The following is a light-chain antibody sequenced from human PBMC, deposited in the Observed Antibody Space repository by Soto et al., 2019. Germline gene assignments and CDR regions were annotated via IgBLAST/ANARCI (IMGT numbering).Light chain of an antibody. CDR2: GAS. CDR3: QQHGSSTT. Sequence: EIVWTQSPGTLSLSPGERATLSCRASQSGNNNYLAWYRQKPGQAPRLLIYGASTRATGIPDRFSGSGYGTDFNLSIRRLEAEDFAVYYCQQHGSSTTLGPGTKVEI. J-gene: IGKJ3*01. V-gene: IGKV3-20*01. CDR1: QSGNNNY.